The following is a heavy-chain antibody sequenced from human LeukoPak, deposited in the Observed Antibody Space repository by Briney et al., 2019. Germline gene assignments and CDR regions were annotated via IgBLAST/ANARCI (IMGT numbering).Heavy chain of an antibody. CDR1: GGSISSYY. Sequence: ASETLSLTCTVSGGSISSYYWSWIRQPAGKGLEWIGRIYTSGSTNYNPSLKSRVTMSVDTSKNQFSLKLSSVTAADTAVYYCAGEEIERNYYDSSGYYAGWGQGTLVTVSS. D-gene: IGHD3-22*01. CDR2: IYTSGST. V-gene: IGHV4-4*07. J-gene: IGHJ4*02. CDR3: AGEEIERNYYDSSGYYAG.